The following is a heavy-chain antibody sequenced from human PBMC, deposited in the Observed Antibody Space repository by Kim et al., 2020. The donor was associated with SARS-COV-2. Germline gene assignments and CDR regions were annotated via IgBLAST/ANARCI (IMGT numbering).Heavy chain of an antibody. CDR2: FDPEDGET. CDR1: GYTLTELS. D-gene: IGHD3-3*01. J-gene: IGHJ6*02. V-gene: IGHV1-24*01. CDR3: ATEDTIFGGNGMDV. Sequence: ASVKVSCKVSGYTLTELSMHWVRQAPGKGLEWMGGFDPEDGETIYAQKFQGRVTMTEDTSTDTAYMELSSLRSEDTAVYYCATEDTIFGGNGMDVWGQGTTVTVSS.